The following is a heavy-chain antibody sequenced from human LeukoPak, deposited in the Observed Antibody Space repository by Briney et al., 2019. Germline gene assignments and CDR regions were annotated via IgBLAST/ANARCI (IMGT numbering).Heavy chain of an antibody. CDR2: IIPIFGTA. D-gene: IGHD2-8*01. Sequence: ASVKVSCKASGGTFSSYAISWVRQAPGQGLEWMGGIIPIFGTANYAQKFQGRVTITTGESTSTAYMELSSLRSEDTAVYYCASCPLGVLMVYEARYYYYYMDVWGKGTTVTVSS. CDR3: ASCPLGVLMVYEARYYYYYMDV. J-gene: IGHJ6*03. CDR1: GGTFSSYA. V-gene: IGHV1-69*05.